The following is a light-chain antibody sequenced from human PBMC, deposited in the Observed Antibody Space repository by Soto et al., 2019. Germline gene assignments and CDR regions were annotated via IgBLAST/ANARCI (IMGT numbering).Light chain of an antibody. V-gene: IGKV4-1*01. J-gene: IGKJ4*01. CDR2: WAS. CDR1: QSVFFSSNNKNY. CDR3: QQYFSTPLT. Sequence: DIVMTQSPDSLAVSLGEGATINCKSSQSVFFSSNNKNYLAWYQQKPSQPPKLLIYWASTRESGVPDRFSGSGSGTDFTLTISSLQAEDVAVYYCQQYFSTPLTFGGGTKVEIK.